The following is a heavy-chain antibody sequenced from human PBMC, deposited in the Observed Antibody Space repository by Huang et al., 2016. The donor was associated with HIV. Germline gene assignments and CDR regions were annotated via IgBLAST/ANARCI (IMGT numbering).Heavy chain of an antibody. CDR3: ARTIGVAGNSWDGFFDL. D-gene: IGHD3-3*01. J-gene: IGHJ2*01. V-gene: IGHV2-26*01. CDR1: GFSLNNPKMG. Sequence: QVTLKESGPALVKPTETLTLTCTASGFSLNNPKMGVSWIRQPPGKALEWLAHSFSNHEKSYSPSLNTRLTISKDTSRSQLVLTMSNVAAVDTARYYCARTIGVAGNSWDGFFDLWGRGTQVTVPS. CDR2: SFSNHEK.